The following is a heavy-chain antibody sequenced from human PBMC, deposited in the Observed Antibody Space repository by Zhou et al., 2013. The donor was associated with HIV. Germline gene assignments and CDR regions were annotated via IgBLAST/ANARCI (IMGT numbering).Heavy chain of an antibody. J-gene: IGHJ4*02. CDR1: GGTFSSYA. D-gene: IGHD2-2*01. CDR2: IIPIFGTA. CDR3: ARDRRMYCSSTSCPLGY. V-gene: IGHV1-69*05. Sequence: QAQLVQSGAEVKKPGSSVKVSCKASGGTFSSYAITWVRQAPGQGLEWMGGIIPIFGTANYAQKFQGRVTITTDESTSTAYMELSSLRSEDTAVYYCARDRRMYCSSTSCPLGYWGQGTLVTVSS.